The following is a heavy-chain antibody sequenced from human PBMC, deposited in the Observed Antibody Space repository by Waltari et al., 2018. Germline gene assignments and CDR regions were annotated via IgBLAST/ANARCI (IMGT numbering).Heavy chain of an antibody. V-gene: IGHV4-38-2*01. D-gene: IGHD4-4*01. CDR1: GYSISSGYY. Sequence: QVQLQESGPGLVKPSETLSLTCAVSGYSISSGYYWGWIRQPPGKGLEWLGSIYHSGSTYYNPSLKSRVTISVDTSKNQFSLKLSSVTAADTAVYYCATTTVTTGPGGDAFDIWGQGTMVTVSS. CDR3: ATTTVTTGPGGDAFDI. CDR2: IYHSGST. J-gene: IGHJ3*02.